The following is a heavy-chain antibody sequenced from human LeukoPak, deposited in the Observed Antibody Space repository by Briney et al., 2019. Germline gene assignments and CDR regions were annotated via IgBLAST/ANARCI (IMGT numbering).Heavy chain of an antibody. CDR2: ISNSSSYI. V-gene: IGHV3-21*01. Sequence: GGSLRLSCAASGFTFSSYSMNWVRQAPGKGLEWVSSISNSSSYIYYADSVKGRFTISRDNAKNSLYLQMNSLRAEDTAVYYCARDRPYYDILTGCMRTWPDAFDSWGQGTMVTVSS. CDR3: ARDRPYYDILTGCMRTWPDAFDS. D-gene: IGHD3-9*01. CDR1: GFTFSSYS. J-gene: IGHJ3*02.